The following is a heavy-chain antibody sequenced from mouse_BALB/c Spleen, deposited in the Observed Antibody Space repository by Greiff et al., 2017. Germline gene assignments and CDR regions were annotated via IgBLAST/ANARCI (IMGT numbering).Heavy chain of an antibody. CDR3: VRKAPDAMDY. CDR1: GFSLTSYG. V-gene: IGHV2-9*02. CDR2: IWAGGST. Sequence: QVQLKESGPGLVAPSQSLSITCTVSGFSLTSYGVHWVRQPPGKGLEWLGVIWAGGSTNYNSALMSRLSISKDNSKSQVFLKMNSLQANDTAIYYCVRKAPDAMDYWGQGTSVTVSS. J-gene: IGHJ4*01.